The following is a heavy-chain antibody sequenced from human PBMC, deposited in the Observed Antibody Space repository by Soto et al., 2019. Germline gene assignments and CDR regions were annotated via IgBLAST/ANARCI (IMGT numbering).Heavy chain of an antibody. Sequence: EVQLLESGGGLVQPGGSLRLSCAASGFTFSNYAMSWVRQAPGRGLEWVSAISGSGGSSYYADSVKGRFTISRDNSKNTLYLQMNSLRAEDTAVYYCAKRDIVAAVIGMGGCDIWGQGTMVTFSS. CDR3: AKRDIVAAVIGMGGCDI. V-gene: IGHV3-23*01. CDR2: ISGSGGSS. CDR1: GFTFSNYA. J-gene: IGHJ3*02. D-gene: IGHD5-12*01.